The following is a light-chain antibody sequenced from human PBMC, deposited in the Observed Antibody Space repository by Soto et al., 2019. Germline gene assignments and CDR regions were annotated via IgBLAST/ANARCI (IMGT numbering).Light chain of an antibody. J-gene: IGLJ1*01. CDR1: SNDVGGNIY. CDR2: DVR. Sequence: QSALTQPASVSGSPGQSITISCTGTSNDVGGNIYVSWYQQHPGKAPKVMIYDVRERPSGVPDRFSGSKSGNTASLTISGLQAEDEADYYCCSYAGSPRYVLGTGTKLTVL. V-gene: IGLV2-11*01. CDR3: CSYAGSPRYV.